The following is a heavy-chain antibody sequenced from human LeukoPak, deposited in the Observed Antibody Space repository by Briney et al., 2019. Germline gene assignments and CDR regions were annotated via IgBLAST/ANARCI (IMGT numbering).Heavy chain of an antibody. CDR1: GYTFTSYD. CDR3: ARESSDCSGGSCSSFDP. Sequence: APVKVSCKASGYTFTSYDINWVRQATGQGLEWMGWMNPNSSNTGYAQKFQGRVTITTNTSISTAYMELSSLRSEDTAVYYCARESSDCSGGSCSSFDPWGQGTLVTVSS. J-gene: IGHJ5*02. V-gene: IGHV1-8*03. D-gene: IGHD2-15*01. CDR2: MNPNSSNT.